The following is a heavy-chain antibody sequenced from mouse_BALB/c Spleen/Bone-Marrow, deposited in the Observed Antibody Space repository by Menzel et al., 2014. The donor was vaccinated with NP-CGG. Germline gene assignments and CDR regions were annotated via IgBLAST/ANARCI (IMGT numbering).Heavy chain of an antibody. V-gene: IGHV14-3*02. CDR3: ARYYYGYYFDY. CDR2: IDPADGNT. J-gene: IGHJ2*01. Sequence: VQLQQSGAELVKPGASVKLSCTASGFNIKDTYMHWVKQRPEQGLEWIGRIDPADGNTKYDPKFQGKATITADTSSNTAYLQLSSLTSEDTAVYYCARYYYGYYFDYWGQGTTLTVSS. CDR1: GFNIKDTY. D-gene: IGHD1-2*01.